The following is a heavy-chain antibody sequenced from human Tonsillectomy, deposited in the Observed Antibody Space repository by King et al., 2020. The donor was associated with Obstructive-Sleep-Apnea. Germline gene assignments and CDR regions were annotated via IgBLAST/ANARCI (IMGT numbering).Heavy chain of an antibody. J-gene: IGHJ4*02. V-gene: IGHV5-51*01. Sequence: QLGQSGAEVKKPGESLKTSCKASGFSFTTYWIGGVGQMPGKGLEWMGIIYLVDVDTTSSPPFQGQVTFSVDKSIRTAYLQWSSLKASDTAMYYCARQGDTSAWSDWGQGTLVTVSS. CDR2: IYLVDVDT. CDR1: GFSFTTYW. CDR3: ARQGDTSAWSD. D-gene: IGHD6-19*01.